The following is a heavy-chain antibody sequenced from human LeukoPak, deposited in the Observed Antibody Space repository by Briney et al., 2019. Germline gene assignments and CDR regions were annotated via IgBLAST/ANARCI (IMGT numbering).Heavy chain of an antibody. Sequence: GGSLRLSCAAPGFTFSSYGMHWVRQAPGKGLEWVAVLSYAGDYKFSADSVKGRFTISRDNSKNTLYLQMNSLRAEDTAVYYCAKDAGSGTYSDGYYLDYWGQGTLVTVSS. CDR3: AKDAGSGTYSDGYYLDY. CDR2: LSYAGDYK. CDR1: GFTFSSYG. V-gene: IGHV3-30*18. D-gene: IGHD3-10*01. J-gene: IGHJ4*02.